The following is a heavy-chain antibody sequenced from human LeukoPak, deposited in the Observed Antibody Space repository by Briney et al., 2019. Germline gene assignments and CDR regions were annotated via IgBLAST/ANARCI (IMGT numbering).Heavy chain of an antibody. D-gene: IGHD6-13*01. CDR1: GGTFSSYA. V-gene: IGHV1-69*05. CDR3: AKDRAAAALFDY. J-gene: IGHJ4*02. CDR2: IIPIFGTA. Sequence: SVKVSCKASGGTFSSYAISWVRQAPGQGLEWMGRIIPIFGTANYAQKFQGRVTITTDESTSTAYMELSSLRSEDTAVYYCAKDRAAAALFDYWGQGTLVTVSS.